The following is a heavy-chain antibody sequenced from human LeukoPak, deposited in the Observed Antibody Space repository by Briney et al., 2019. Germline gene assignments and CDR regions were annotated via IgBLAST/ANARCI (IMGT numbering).Heavy chain of an antibody. Sequence: GASVKVSCKASGYTFSGYYMHWVRQAPGQGLEYMGWINPNSGGTNYAQKFQGRVTMTRDTSISTAYMELSRLRSDDTAVYYCARVGYSYGYMDYWGQGTLVTVSS. CDR3: ARVGYSYGYMDY. CDR2: INPNSGGT. J-gene: IGHJ4*02. D-gene: IGHD5-18*01. V-gene: IGHV1-2*02. CDR1: GYTFSGYY.